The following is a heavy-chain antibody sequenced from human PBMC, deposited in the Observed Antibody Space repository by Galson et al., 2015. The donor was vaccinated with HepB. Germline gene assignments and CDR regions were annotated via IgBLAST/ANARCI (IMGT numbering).Heavy chain of an antibody. CDR3: ARDDPDSSSWYNDAFDI. V-gene: IGHV3-21*01. CDR2: ISNSGRYR. D-gene: IGHD6-13*01. CDR1: GFTFSGYS. J-gene: IGHJ3*02. Sequence: SLRLSCAASGFTFSGYSLNWVRQAPGKGLEWVSSISNSGRYRYYVDSVKGRFTISRDNAKSSLFLQMNSLRAEDTAVYFCARDDPDSSSWYNDAFDIWGQGTVVTVSS.